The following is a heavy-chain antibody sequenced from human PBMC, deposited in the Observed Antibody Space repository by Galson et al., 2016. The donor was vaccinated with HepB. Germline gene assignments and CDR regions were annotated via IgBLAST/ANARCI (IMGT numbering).Heavy chain of an antibody. CDR2: ISSSSSYI. D-gene: IGHD5-18*01. CDR1: GFTFSTYS. V-gene: IGHV3-21*01. Sequence: SLRLSCAASGFTFSTYSMNWVRQVPGKGLEWVSSISSSSSYIYYGDSLKGRFTISRDNAKNSLYLQMNSLRAEDTAVYYCARDRGIQRWLRDGFDYWGQGTLVTVSS. CDR3: ARDRGIQRWLRDGFDY. J-gene: IGHJ4*02.